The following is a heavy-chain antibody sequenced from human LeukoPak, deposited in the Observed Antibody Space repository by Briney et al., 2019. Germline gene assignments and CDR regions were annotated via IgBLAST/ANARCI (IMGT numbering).Heavy chain of an antibody. J-gene: IGHJ3*02. CDR2: IYTSGST. CDR1: GGSISSYY. V-gene: IGHV4-4*07. D-gene: IGHD3-10*01. CDR3: ARGMYYYGSGSYWYAFDI. Sequence: SETLSLTCTVSGGSISSYYWSWIRQPAGKGLEWIGRIYTSGSTNYNPSLKSRVTMSVDTSKNQFSLKLTSVSAADTAVYYCARGMYYYGSGSYWYAFDIWGQGTLVTVPS.